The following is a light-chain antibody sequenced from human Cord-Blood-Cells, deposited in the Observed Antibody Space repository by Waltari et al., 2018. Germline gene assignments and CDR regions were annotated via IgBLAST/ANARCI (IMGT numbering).Light chain of an antibody. J-gene: IGKJ5*01. CDR1: QSVSSY. CDR3: QQRRNWPPIT. CDR2: DAS. V-gene: IGKV3-11*01. Sequence: EIVLTQSPATLSLSPGERATLSCRASQSVSSYLAWYQQKPGQAPRLFIYDASNRATGILARFIGSGSGTDFTLTISGLEPEDFAVYSCQQRRNWPPITFGQGTRLEIK.